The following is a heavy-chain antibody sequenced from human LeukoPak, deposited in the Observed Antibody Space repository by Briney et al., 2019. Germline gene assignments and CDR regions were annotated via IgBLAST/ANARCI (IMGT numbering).Heavy chain of an antibody. J-gene: IGHJ4*02. Sequence: GGSPRLSCVASGFTFSDYGMNWVRQAPGKGLEWVSTFKTKYHQVYYAESVRGRFTISTDNSRNTVFLQMNSLRADDTALYYCARSVPDYTRFDYWGQGALVTVSS. CDR1: GFTFSDYG. V-gene: IGHV3-23*05. CDR2: FKTKYHQV. D-gene: IGHD4-11*01. CDR3: ARSVPDYTRFDY.